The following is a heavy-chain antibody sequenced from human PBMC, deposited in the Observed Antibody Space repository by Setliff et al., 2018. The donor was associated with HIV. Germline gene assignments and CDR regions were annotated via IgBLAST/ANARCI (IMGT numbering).Heavy chain of an antibody. Sequence: SETLSLTCAIYGGSFNSYYWTWIRQSPGKGLEWIGEINDSGTTNYNPSLKSRVTISVDTSERQFSLRMTSTTAADTAVYYCARGVPLLPPNFWGQGTLVTVSS. J-gene: IGHJ4*02. D-gene: IGHD2-21*02. CDR2: INDSGTT. CDR1: GGSFNSYY. CDR3: ARGVPLLPPNF. V-gene: IGHV4-34*01.